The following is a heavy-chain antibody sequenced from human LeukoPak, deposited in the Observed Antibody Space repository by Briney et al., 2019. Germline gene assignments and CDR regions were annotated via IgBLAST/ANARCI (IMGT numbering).Heavy chain of an antibody. D-gene: IGHD3-10*01. V-gene: IGHV1-69*06. CDR3: ARAPHPTYYYGSGGDNWFDP. CDR2: IITIFGTA. CDR1: GYTFTSYG. J-gene: IGHJ5*02. Sequence: GASVKVSCKASGYTFTSYGISWVRQAPGQGLEWMGGIITIFGTANYAQKFQGRVTITADKSTSTAYMELSSLRSEDTAVYYCARAPHPTYYYGSGGDNWFDPWGQGTLVTVSS.